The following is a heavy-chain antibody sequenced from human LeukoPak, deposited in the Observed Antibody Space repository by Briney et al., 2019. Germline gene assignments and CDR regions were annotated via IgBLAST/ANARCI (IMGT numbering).Heavy chain of an antibody. CDR1: GFIFITAW. D-gene: IGHD2-2*01. Sequence: GGSLRLSCTASGFIFITAWMNWVRQAPGKGLDWVGRIKSKNDVGTTDYAAPVKGRFTISRDDSKNTLYLQMDSLKTEDTAVYYCTTDLPIYMPQVDYWGQGTLVTVSS. J-gene: IGHJ4*02. V-gene: IGHV3-15*01. CDR2: IKSKNDVGTT. CDR3: TTDLPIYMPQVDY.